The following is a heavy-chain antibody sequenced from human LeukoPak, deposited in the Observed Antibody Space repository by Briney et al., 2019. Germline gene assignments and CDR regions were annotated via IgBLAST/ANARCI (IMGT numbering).Heavy chain of an antibody. V-gene: IGHV3-15*07. CDR3: TTLPGAADGYYYYGMDV. Sequence: PGGSLRLSCAASGFTFSSYGMHWVRQAPGKGLGWVGRIKSKTDGGTTDYAAPVKGRFTISRDDSKNTLYLQMNSLKTEDTAVYYCTTLPGAADGYYYYGMDVWGQGTTVTVS. D-gene: IGHD6-13*01. CDR1: GFTFSSYG. CDR2: IKSKTDGGTT. J-gene: IGHJ6*02.